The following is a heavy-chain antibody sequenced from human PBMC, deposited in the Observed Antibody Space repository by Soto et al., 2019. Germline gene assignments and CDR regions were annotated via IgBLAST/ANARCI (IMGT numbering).Heavy chain of an antibody. CDR3: ARPKHYDFGSGYSPNCFDP. Sequence: ASVKVSCKASGYTFTSYAMHWVRQAPGQRLEWMGWINAGNGNTKYSQKFQGRVTITRDTSASTAYMELSSLRSEDTAVYYCARPKHYDFGSGYSPNCFDPWGQGTLVTVSS. CDR2: INAGNGNT. D-gene: IGHD3-3*01. J-gene: IGHJ5*02. CDR1: GYTFTSYA. V-gene: IGHV1-3*01.